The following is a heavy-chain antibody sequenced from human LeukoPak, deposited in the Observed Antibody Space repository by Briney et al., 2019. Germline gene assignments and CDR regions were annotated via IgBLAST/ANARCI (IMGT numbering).Heavy chain of an antibody. CDR1: GGSISSYY. CDR3: ARVFLKGRIRASVSGWHDY. V-gene: IGHV4-59*12. Sequence: SETLSLTCTVSGGSISSYYWSWIRQPPGKGLEWIGYIYDSGSTNYNPSLKSRVTISVDTSKNQFSLKLSSVTAADTAVYYCARVFLKGRIRASVSGWHDYWGQGTLVTVSS. J-gene: IGHJ4*02. D-gene: IGHD6-19*01. CDR2: IYDSGST.